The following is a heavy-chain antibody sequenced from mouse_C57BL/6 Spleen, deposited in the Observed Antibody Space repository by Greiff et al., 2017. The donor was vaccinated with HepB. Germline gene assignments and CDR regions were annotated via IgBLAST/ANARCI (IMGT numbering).Heavy chain of an antibody. J-gene: IGHJ2*01. Sequence: QVQLQQSGAELVRPGASVTLSCKASGYTFTDYEMHWVKQTPVHGLEWIGAIDPETGGTAYNQKFKGKAILTADKSSSTAYMELRSLTSEDSAVYYCTREGYYYGSKGYFDYWGQGTTLTVSS. D-gene: IGHD1-1*01. CDR1: GYTFTDYE. CDR3: TREGYYYGSKGYFDY. CDR2: IDPETGGT. V-gene: IGHV1-15*01.